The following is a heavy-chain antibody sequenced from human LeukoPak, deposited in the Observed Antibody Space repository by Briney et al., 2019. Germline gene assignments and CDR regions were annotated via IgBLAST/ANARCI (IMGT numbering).Heavy chain of an antibody. CDR1: GGSFTGYY. CDR2: INHSGDT. CDR3: SRGRKGSSSWYGMDV. D-gene: IGHD6-13*01. Sequence: PSETLSLTCDVNGGSFTGYYWSWIRQPPGKGLEWIGEINHSGDTYCNPSLKSRLTMSEDTSKNQLSLILTSVTAADTAVYYCSRGRKGSSSWYGMDVWGNGTTVIVSS. J-gene: IGHJ6*04. V-gene: IGHV4-34*01.